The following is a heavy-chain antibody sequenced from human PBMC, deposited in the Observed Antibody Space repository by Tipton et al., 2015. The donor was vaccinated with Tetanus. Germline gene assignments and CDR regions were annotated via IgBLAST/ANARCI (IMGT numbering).Heavy chain of an antibody. Sequence: SLRLSCAASGFTFSSCAMNWVRQAPGKGLEWVSSISASGYTNYADSGEGRFTISRDNAKNTLYLQMNSLRADDTALYYCAKLKSRDAYSAIAYGGRGTPVPVSS. CDR3: AKLKSRDAYSAIAY. CDR1: GFTFSSCA. D-gene: IGHD5-24*01. V-gene: IGHV3-23*01. CDR2: ISASGYT. J-gene: IGHJ4*02.